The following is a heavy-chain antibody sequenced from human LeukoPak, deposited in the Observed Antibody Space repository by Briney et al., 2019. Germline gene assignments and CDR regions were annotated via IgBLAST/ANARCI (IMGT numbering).Heavy chain of an antibody. CDR1: GFTFSSYA. D-gene: IGHD3-10*01. CDR2: ISGSGGST. Sequence: PGGSLRLSCAASGFTFSSYAMSWVRQAPGKGLEWVSAISGSGGSTYYADSVKGRFTTSRDNAKNSLHLQMNSLRAEDTAIYYCARVRGYGSESFDYWGQGTLVTVSS. V-gene: IGHV3-23*01. J-gene: IGHJ4*02. CDR3: ARVRGYGSESFDY.